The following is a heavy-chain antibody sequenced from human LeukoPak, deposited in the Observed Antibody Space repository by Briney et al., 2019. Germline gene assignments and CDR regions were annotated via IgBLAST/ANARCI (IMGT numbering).Heavy chain of an antibody. CDR1: GFTFSSYS. V-gene: IGHV3-33*06. D-gene: IGHD6-13*01. CDR3: AKAAAGTYFDY. J-gene: IGHJ4*02. CDR2: IWYDGSNK. Sequence: GGSLRLSCAASGFTFSSYSMNWVRQAPGRGLEWVAVIWYDGSNKYYADSVKGRFTISRDNSKNTLYLQMNSLRAEDTAVYYCAKAAAGTYFDYWGQGTLVTVSS.